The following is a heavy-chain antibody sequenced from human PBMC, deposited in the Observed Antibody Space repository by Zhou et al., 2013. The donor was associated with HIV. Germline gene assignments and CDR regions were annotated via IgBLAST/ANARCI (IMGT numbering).Heavy chain of an antibody. Sequence: EVQLVQSGAEVKKPGATVKISCKVSGYTFTDYYMHWVQQAPGKGLEWMGLVDPEDGETIYAEKFQGRVTITADTSTDTAYMELSSLRSDDAALYYCARLTGDDYGPMDHWGQGTLVTVSS. CDR1: GYTFTDYY. CDR2: VDPEDGET. CDR3: ARLTGDDYGPMDH. V-gene: IGHV1-69-2*01. D-gene: IGHD4-17*01. J-gene: IGHJ4*02.